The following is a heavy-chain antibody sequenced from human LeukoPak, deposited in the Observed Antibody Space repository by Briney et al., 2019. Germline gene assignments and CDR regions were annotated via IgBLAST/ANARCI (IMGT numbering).Heavy chain of an antibody. Sequence: TGGSLRLSCAASGFTFSSYAMSWVRQAPGKGLEWVANIKQDGSEKYYVDSVKGRFTISRDNAKNSLYLQMNSLRAEDTALYYCARDPQIVALDYWGQGTLATVSS. CDR3: ARDPQIVALDY. CDR2: IKQDGSEK. V-gene: IGHV3-7*01. D-gene: IGHD3-22*01. CDR1: GFTFSSYA. J-gene: IGHJ4*02.